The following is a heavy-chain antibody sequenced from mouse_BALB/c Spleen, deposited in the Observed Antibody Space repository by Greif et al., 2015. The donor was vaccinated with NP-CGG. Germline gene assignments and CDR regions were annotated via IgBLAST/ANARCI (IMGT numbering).Heavy chain of an antibody. J-gene: IGHJ3*01. D-gene: IGHD2-4*01. V-gene: IGHV1-54*01. Sequence: VKLMESGAELVRPGTSVKVSCKASGYGFTNYLMEWVKQRPGQGLEWIGVINPGSGGTNYNEKFKGKATLTADKSSSTAYMQLSSLTSDDSAVYFCAREGDYGSAYWGQGTLVTVSA. CDR3: AREGDYGSAY. CDR2: INPGSGGT. CDR1: GYGFTNYL.